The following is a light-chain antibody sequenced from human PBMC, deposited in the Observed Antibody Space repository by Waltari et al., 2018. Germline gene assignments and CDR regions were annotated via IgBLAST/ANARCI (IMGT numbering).Light chain of an antibody. V-gene: IGLV2-23*02. J-gene: IGLJ2*01. CDR2: EVT. CDR3: CSYAGGTTVL. CDR1: SRAVGSYNL. Sequence: QSALTQPASVSGSPGQSITIPCSGTSRAVGSYNLVSWYQQNPGKAPKLLIYEVTKRPSGVSTRFSGSKAGNTASLTISGLQAEDEADYYCCSYAGGTTVLFGGGTKLNVL.